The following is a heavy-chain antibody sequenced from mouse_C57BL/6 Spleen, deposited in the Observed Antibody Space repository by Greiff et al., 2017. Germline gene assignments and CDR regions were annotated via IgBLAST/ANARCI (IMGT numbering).Heavy chain of an antibody. CDR2: ISYDGSN. Sequence: VQLKQSGPGLVKPSQSLSLTCSVTGYSITSGYYWNWIRQFPGNKLEWMGYISYDGSNNYNPSLKNRISITRDTSKNQFFLKLNSVTTEDTATYYCAREGYYSNQAWFAYWGQGTLVTVSA. CDR1: GYSITSGYY. CDR3: AREGYYSNQAWFAY. V-gene: IGHV3-6*01. J-gene: IGHJ3*01. D-gene: IGHD2-5*01.